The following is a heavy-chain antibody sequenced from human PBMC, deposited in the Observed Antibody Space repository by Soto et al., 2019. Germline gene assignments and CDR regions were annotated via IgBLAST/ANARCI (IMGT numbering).Heavy chain of an antibody. CDR3: ARSGYGSGSYPVLS. CDR2: IHHDGST. J-gene: IGHJ5*02. Sequence: SETLSLTCAVSGGSISSTTWWSWVRQPPGKGLEWIGEIHHDGSTNYNPSLKSRVIISVDKSKNQFSLKVNSVTAADTAVYYCARSGYGSGSYPVLSWGQGTLVTVSS. D-gene: IGHD3-10*01. CDR1: GGSISSTTW. V-gene: IGHV4-4*02.